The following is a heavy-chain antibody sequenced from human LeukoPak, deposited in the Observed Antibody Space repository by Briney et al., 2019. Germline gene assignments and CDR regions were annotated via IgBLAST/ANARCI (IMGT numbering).Heavy chain of an antibody. V-gene: IGHV1-69*05. Sequence: SVKVSCKASGGTFSSYAISWVRQAPGQGLEWMGGIIPIFGTANYAQKFQGRVTITTDESTSTAYMELSSLRSEDTAVYYCVREVSGWPNNWFDPWGQGTLVTVSS. CDR2: IIPIFGTA. J-gene: IGHJ5*02. CDR1: GGTFSSYA. CDR3: VREVSGWPNNWFDP. D-gene: IGHD6-19*01.